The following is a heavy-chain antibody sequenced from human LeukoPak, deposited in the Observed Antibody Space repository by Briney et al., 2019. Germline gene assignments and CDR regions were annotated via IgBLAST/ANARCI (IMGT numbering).Heavy chain of an antibody. CDR2: INHSGST. V-gene: IGHV4-34*01. CDR1: GGSFSGYY. J-gene: IGHJ4*01. D-gene: IGHD5-24*01. Sequence: SETLSLTCAVYGGSFSGYYWSWIRQPPGKGLEWIGEINHSGSTNYNPSLKSRVTISVDTSKKQFSLKLSSVTAADTAVYYCARGPEKATARLHFDYWGQGTLVTVSS. CDR3: ARGPEKATARLHFDY.